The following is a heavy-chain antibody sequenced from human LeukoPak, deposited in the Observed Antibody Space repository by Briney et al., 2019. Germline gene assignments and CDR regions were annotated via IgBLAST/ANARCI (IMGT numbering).Heavy chain of an antibody. D-gene: IGHD3-10*01. J-gene: IGHJ4*02. CDR1: GGATSSYT. Sequence: PLETLSLTSTVSGGATSSYTWSCIRQPPGKGLEWIVYISFSGSTNYNPSLKSRVTISVDTSKNQFSLRLSSVTPPHTRPYYCARDQLSGSYHPWVQGTLVTVSS. CDR3: ARDQLSGSYHP. CDR2: ISFSGST. V-gene: IGHV4-59*01.